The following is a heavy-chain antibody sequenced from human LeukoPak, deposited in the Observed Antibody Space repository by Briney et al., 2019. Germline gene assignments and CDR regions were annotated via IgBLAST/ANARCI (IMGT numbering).Heavy chain of an antibody. D-gene: IGHD3-22*01. V-gene: IGHV4-30-4*01. Sequence: SQTLSLTCTVSGGSISSGDYYWSWIRQPPGKGLEWIGYIYYSGSTYYNQSLKSRVTISVDTSKNQFSLKLSSATAADTAVYYCASYNYDSSGYFRYFDYWGQGTLVTVSS. CDR3: ASYNYDSSGYFRYFDY. CDR1: GGSISSGDYY. CDR2: IYYSGST. J-gene: IGHJ4*02.